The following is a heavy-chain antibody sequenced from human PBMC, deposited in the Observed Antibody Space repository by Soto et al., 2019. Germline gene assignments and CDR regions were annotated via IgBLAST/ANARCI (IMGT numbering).Heavy chain of an antibody. V-gene: IGHV3-33*01. J-gene: IGHJ5*02. CDR1: GFTFISYG. CDR2: IWYDGSNK. Sequence: PGGSLRLSCASSGFTFISYGMHWVRQAPGKGLEWVAVIWYDGSNKYYADSVKGRFTISRDNSKNTLYLQMNSLRAEDTAVYYCARDSGYDFWSGYSPPWFDPWGQGTLVTVSS. D-gene: IGHD3-3*01. CDR3: ARDSGYDFWSGYSPPWFDP.